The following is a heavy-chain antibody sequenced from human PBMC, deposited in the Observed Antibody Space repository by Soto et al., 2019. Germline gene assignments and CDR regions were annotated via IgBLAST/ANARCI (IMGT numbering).Heavy chain of an antibody. V-gene: IGHV6-1*01. Sequence: PSQTLSLTCAISGDSVSSNSAAWNWIRQSPSRGLEWLGRTYYRSKWYNDYAVSVKSRITINPDTSKNQFSLQLNSVTPEDTAVYYCARGTSSGWYLTPEGVQFDYWGQGTLVTVSS. CDR2: TYYRSKWYN. D-gene: IGHD6-19*01. J-gene: IGHJ4*02. CDR1: GDSVSSNSAA. CDR3: ARGTSSGWYLTPEGVQFDY.